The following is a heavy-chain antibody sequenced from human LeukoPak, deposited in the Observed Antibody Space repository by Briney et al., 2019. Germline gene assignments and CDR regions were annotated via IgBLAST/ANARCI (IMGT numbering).Heavy chain of an antibody. Sequence: PGGSLRLSCAASGFTFSDYYMSWIRQAPGKGLEWVAYISSSGSTIFYADFVTGRFTISRDNAKNSPSLQLNSLRAGDTAVYYCARGASTDAYSYWGQGTLVTVSS. V-gene: IGHV3-11*01. CDR3: ARGASTDAYSY. D-gene: IGHD3-16*01. J-gene: IGHJ4*02. CDR1: GFTFSDYY. CDR2: ISSSGSTI.